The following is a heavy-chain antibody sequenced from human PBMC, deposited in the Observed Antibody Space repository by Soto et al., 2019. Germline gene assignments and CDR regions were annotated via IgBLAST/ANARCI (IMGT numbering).Heavy chain of an antibody. J-gene: IGHJ6*02. D-gene: IGHD3-9*01. CDR1: GFIFSTYA. CDR2: ISYDGNTK. V-gene: IGHV3-30-3*01. Sequence: PAGSLRLSCAASGFIFSTYARHWVRQPPGEGLERVAVISYDGNTKDYADSVKGRFSISRDNSKNTVYLQMSSLRTEDTAVYYCARPGSGYDVLTGRYFYYYHTGDVWGQGTTVTVSS. CDR3: ARPGSGYDVLTGRYFYYYHTGDV.